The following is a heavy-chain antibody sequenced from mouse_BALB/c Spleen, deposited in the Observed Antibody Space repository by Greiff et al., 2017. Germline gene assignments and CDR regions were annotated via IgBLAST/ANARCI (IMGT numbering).Heavy chain of an antibody. CDR1: GYTFTSYW. CDR2: INPSNGRT. Sequence: QVQLQQPGAELVKPGASVKLSCKASGYTFTSYWMHWVKQRPGQGLEWIGEINPSNGRTNYNEKFKSKATLTVDKSSSTAYMQLSSLTSEDSAVYYGAGCLGPCDYWGQGTTLTVSS. J-gene: IGHJ2*01. D-gene: IGHD4-1*01. V-gene: IGHV1S81*02. CDR3: AGCLGPCDY.